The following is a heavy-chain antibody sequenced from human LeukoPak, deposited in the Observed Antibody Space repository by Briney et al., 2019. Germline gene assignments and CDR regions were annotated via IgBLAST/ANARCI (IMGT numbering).Heavy chain of an antibody. CDR2: IIPIFGTA. D-gene: IGHD5/OR15-5a*01. CDR1: GYTFTSYD. CDR3: ARDPTPSTLTDY. V-gene: IGHV1-69*05. J-gene: IGHJ4*02. Sequence: ASVKVSCKASGYTFTSYDINWVRQAPGQGLEWMGGIIPIFGTANYAQKFQGRVTMTTDTSTSTAYMELRSLRSDDTAVYYCARDPTPSTLTDYWGQGTLVTVSS.